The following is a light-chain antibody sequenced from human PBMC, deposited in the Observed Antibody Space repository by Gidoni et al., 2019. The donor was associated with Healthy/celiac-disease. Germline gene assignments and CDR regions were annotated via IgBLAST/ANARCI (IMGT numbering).Light chain of an antibody. CDR1: QSISSY. CDR3: QQSYSTIFT. CDR2: AAS. V-gene: IGKV1-39*01. J-gene: IGKJ3*01. Sequence: DIQMTQSPSSLSASVGDRVTITCRASQSISSYLNWYQQKPGKAPKLLIYAASSLQRGVPSRFSGSGSGTDFTLNISSLQPEDFATYYCQQSYSTIFTFGPGTKVDIK.